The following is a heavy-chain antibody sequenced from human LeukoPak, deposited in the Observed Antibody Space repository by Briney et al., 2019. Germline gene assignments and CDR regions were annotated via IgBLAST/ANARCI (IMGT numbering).Heavy chain of an antibody. CDR3: ARDVIAAAGPNWFDP. Sequence: PGGSLRLSCAAFGFTVSSNYMSWVRQAPGKGLEWVSVIFGGGGTYYGDSVRGRFTTSRDNSKNTLYLQMNSLRAEDTAVYYCARDVIAAAGPNWFDPWGQGTLVTVSS. CDR2: IFGGGGT. V-gene: IGHV3-53*01. J-gene: IGHJ5*02. D-gene: IGHD6-13*01. CDR1: GFTVSSNY.